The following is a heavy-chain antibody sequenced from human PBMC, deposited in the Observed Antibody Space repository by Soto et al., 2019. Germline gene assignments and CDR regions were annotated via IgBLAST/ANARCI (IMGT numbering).Heavy chain of an antibody. CDR3: AKDASTITMMAGSRGLDV. D-gene: IGHD3-22*01. CDR1: EFIFSTYA. CDR2: IVGSGSTA. Sequence: EVQLVESGGGLVQPGGSLRLSCAASEFIFSTYAMSWVRQAPGKGLEWVSGIVGSGSTAYYADSVKGRFTTSRDNSRNTLYLQMNSLRVEDTALYYCAKDASTITMMAGSRGLDVWGQGTRVTVSS. V-gene: IGHV3-23*04. J-gene: IGHJ6*02.